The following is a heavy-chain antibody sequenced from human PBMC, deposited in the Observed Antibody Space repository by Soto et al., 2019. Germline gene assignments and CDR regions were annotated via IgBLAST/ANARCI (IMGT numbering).Heavy chain of an antibody. D-gene: IGHD2-15*01. CDR2: ISYDGSNK. CDR1: GFTFSSYG. J-gene: IGHJ4*02. CDR3: AKGPVGYCSGGSCLGPDY. V-gene: IGHV3-30*18. Sequence: QVQLVESGGGVVQPGRSLRLSCAASGFTFSSYGMHWVRQAPGKGLEWVAVISYDGSNKYYADSVKGRFTISRDNSENTLYLQMNSLRAEDTAVYYCAKGPVGYCSGGSCLGPDYWGQGTLVTVSS.